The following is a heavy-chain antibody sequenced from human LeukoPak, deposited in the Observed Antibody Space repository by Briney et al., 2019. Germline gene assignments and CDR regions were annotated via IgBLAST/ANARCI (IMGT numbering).Heavy chain of an antibody. CDR1: GVSISGHF. CDR2: ISYGGST. V-gene: IGHV4-59*11. CDR3: ASLPRTSYYCDY. D-gene: IGHD2-2*01. J-gene: IGHJ4*02. Sequence: AETLSLTCSVSGVSISGHFWTWLRQPPGKGLEWVGYISYGGSTNYNPSLKSRLTMSVDKSKSEFFLKLSSVTAADTAVYFCASLPRTSYYCDYWGQGVPVTVSS.